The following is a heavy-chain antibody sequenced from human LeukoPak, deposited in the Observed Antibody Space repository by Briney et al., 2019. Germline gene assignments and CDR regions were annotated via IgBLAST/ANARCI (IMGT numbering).Heavy chain of an antibody. CDR3: ARVPGIAAAGHFDY. D-gene: IGHD6-13*01. CDR1: GFTFSSYE. J-gene: IGHJ4*02. Sequence: PGGSLRLSCAASGFTFSSYEMNWVRQAPGKGLEWVSYISSSGSTIYYADSVKGRFTISRDNAKNSLYLQMNSLRAEDTAVYYCARVPGIAAAGHFDYWGQGTLVTVSS. CDR2: ISSSGSTI. V-gene: IGHV3-48*03.